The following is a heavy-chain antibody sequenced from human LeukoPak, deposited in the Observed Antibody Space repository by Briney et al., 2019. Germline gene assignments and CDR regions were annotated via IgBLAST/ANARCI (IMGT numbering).Heavy chain of an antibody. V-gene: IGHV4-34*01. D-gene: IGHD3-22*01. Sequence: PSETLSLTCAVYGASSFSNYYGSWIRQTPGGALEWIGEINHSGYTNYNPSLKSRVTLSIDTSKNQFSLRLNSVTAADTAVYYCSRQVVANDYWGQGTLVTVSS. CDR3: SRQVVANDY. CDR2: INHSGYT. J-gene: IGHJ4*02. CDR1: GASSFSNYY.